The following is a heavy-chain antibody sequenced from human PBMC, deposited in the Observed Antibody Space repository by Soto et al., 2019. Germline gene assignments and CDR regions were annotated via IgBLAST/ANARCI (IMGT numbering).Heavy chain of an antibody. CDR1: GFTFSGYS. CDR3: TSTLRWLDWVSLSG. J-gene: IGHJ6*02. V-gene: IGHV3-72*01. CDR2: SRNKANSYTT. Sequence: PGGSLRLSCVTSGFTFSGYSMNWVRQAPGKGLEWVSSIDSSRNKANSYTTEYAASVKGRFTISRDDSKNMLYLQMNSLKSEDTAVYYCTSTLRWLDWVSLSGWGQGTAVTVS. D-gene: IGHD3-9*01.